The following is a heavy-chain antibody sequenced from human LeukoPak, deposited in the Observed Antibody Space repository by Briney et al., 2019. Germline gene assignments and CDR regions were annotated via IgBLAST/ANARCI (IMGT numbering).Heavy chain of an antibody. J-gene: IGHJ4*02. D-gene: IGHD5-12*01. V-gene: IGHV3-53*01. Sequence: GGSLRLSCAASGFPFSNFEVNWVRQAPGKGLEWVSVVYSGGNTYYADSVKGRFTISRDNSKNTLYLQMNSLRAEDTAVYYCARGGYSGHVALDYWGQGTLVTVSS. CDR1: GFPFSNFE. CDR3: ARGGYSGHVALDY. CDR2: VYSGGNT.